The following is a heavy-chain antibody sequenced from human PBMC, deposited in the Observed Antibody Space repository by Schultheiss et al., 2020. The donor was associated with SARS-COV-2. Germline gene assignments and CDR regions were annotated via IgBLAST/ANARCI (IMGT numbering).Heavy chain of an antibody. J-gene: IGHJ5*02. D-gene: IGHD3-3*01. CDR1: GGSFSGSY. CDR3: ARGPAPYSDFWTDSYTGWFDP. Sequence: GSLRLSCAVYGGSFSGSYWSWIRQPPGKGLEWIGEINHSGSTNYDPSLKSRLTISLDTSKNQFSLKLTSVTAADTAVYYCARGPAPYSDFWTDSYTGWFDPWGQGTLVTVSS. CDR2: INHSGST. V-gene: IGHV4-34*01.